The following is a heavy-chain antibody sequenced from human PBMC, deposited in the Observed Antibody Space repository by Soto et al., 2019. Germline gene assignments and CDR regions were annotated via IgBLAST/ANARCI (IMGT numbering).Heavy chain of an antibody. V-gene: IGHV1-18*04. CDR3: TREAGWQRMVPYD. CDR2: ISAFNGDT. J-gene: IGHJ4*02. Sequence: QVQLVQSASEVKKPGASVNVSCKAFGYTFTSYGFSWVRQVPGQGLEWLGWISAFNGDTQYAQTMKGRLTVTTDTSTTTVHMQLRSLTPADTAVYYCTREAGWQRMVPYDWGQGTLVSVS. D-gene: IGHD6-25*01. CDR1: GYTFTSYG.